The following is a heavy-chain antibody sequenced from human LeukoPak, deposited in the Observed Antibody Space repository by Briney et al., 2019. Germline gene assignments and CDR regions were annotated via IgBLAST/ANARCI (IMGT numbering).Heavy chain of an antibody. Sequence: SVKVSCKASGGTFSSYAISWVRQAPGQGLEWMGGIIPIFGTANYAQKFQGRVTITADESTSTAYMELSSLRSEDTAVYYCARGSRPHDFWSGYYGSGYHYGMDVWGQGTTVTVSS. J-gene: IGHJ6*02. CDR1: GGTFSSYA. CDR2: IIPIFGTA. CDR3: ARGSRPHDFWSGYYGSGYHYGMDV. V-gene: IGHV1-69*13. D-gene: IGHD3-3*01.